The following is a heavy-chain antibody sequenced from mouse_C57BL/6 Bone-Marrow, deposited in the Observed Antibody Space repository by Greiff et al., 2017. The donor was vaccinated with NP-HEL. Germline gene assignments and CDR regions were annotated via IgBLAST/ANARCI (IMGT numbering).Heavy chain of an antibody. CDR2: IFPGSGST. V-gene: IGHV1-75*01. D-gene: IGHD1-1*01. CDR1: GYTFTDYY. J-gene: IGHJ4*01. Sequence: QVQLQQSGPELVKPGASVKISCKASGYTFTDYYINWVKQRPGQGLEWIGWIFPGSGSTYYNEKFKGKATLTVDKSSSTAYMLLSSLTSEDSAVYFCARSPLYGSSLYAMDYWGQGTSVTVAS. CDR3: ARSPLYGSSLYAMDY.